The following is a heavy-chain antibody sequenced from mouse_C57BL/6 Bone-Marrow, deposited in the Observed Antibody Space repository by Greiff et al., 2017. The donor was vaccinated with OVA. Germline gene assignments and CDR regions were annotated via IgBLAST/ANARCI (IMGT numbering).Heavy chain of an antibody. V-gene: IGHV1-19*01. J-gene: IGHJ3*01. CDR3: ARRWELSFAY. CDR1: GYTFTDYY. D-gene: IGHD1-1*02. CDR2: INPYNGGT. Sequence: VQLQQSGPVLVKPGASVKMSCKASGYTFTDYYMNWVKQSHGKSLEWIGVINPYNGGTSYNQKFKGKATLTVDKSSSTAYMELNSLTSEDSAVYYCARRWELSFAYWGQGTLVTVSA.